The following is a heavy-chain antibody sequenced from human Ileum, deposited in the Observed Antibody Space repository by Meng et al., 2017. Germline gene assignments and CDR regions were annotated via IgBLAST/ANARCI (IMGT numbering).Heavy chain of an antibody. CDR3: TTHIIVVAPHDGY. CDR2: IKSKRDDETT. D-gene: IGHD3-22*01. CDR1: GFSFRDAW. V-gene: IGHV3-15*01. J-gene: IGHJ4*02. Sequence: GESLKISCAASGFSFRDAWMDWVRQAPGKGLEWVGRIKSKRDDETTDYAAPVKGRFTISRDDSKNTLSLQMNSLRTEDTAVYFCTTHIIVVAPHDGYWRQGTLVTVSS.